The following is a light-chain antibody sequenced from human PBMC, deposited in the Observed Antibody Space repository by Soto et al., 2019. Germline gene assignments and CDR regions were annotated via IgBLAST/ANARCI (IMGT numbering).Light chain of an antibody. CDR1: QSVTRTY. CDR2: DVS. V-gene: IGKV3-20*01. J-gene: IGKJ2*01. CDR3: QQYGTSPYT. Sequence: EIVLTQSPGTLSLSPGERATLSCRASQSVTRTYLAWYQQQPGQAPRLLIYDVSSRATGIPDRFRGSGSGTDFTLTISSLEYADFALYYCQQYGTSPYTFGQGTKLEIK.